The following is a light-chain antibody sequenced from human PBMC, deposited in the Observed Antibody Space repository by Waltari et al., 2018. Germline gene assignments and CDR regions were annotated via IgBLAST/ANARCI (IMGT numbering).Light chain of an antibody. CDR1: QSVLYSSNNKNY. J-gene: IGKJ4*01. CDR3: QQYYSTPPIT. V-gene: IGKV4-1*01. CDR2: WAS. Sequence: DIVMTQSPDSLAVSLGERATINCKSSQSVLYSSNNKNYLAWEQQKPGQPPKLLIYWASTRESGVPDRFSGSGSGTDFTLTSSSLQAEDVAVHYWQQYYSTPPITFGGGTKVEIK.